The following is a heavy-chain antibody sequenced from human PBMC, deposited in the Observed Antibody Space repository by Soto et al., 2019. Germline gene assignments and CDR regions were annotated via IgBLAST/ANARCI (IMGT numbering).Heavy chain of an antibody. CDR3: AREYYDFWSGYYNLGWFDP. CDR1: GYTFTSYD. Sequence: ASVKVSCKASGYTFTSYDINWVRQATGQGLEWMGWMNPNSGNTGYAQKFQGRVTMTRNTSISTAYMELSSLRSEDTAVYYCAREYYDFWSGYYNLGWFDPWGQGTLVTVSS. V-gene: IGHV1-8*01. J-gene: IGHJ5*02. CDR2: MNPNSGNT. D-gene: IGHD3-3*01.